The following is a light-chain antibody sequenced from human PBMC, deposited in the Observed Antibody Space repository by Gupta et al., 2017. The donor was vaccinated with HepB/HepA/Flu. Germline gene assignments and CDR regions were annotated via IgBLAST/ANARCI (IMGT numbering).Light chain of an antibody. J-gene: IGLJ2*01. CDR1: TSNIGSNT. V-gene: IGLV1-44*01. Sequence: QSVLPQPPSASGTPGQRVSISCSGSTSNIGSNTVTWYQQLPGTAPKLLIYSNNQRPSGVPDRFSGSKSGTSASLTISGLQSEDEADYYCATWEDSLNGRIFGGGTKLTVL. CDR3: ATWEDSLNGRI. CDR2: SNN.